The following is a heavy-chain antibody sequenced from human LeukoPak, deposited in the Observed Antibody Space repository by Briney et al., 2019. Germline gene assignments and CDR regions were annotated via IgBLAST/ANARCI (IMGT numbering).Heavy chain of an antibody. CDR3: AKSAGVATIYFDS. CDR1: GFAFGSYA. V-gene: IGHV3-23*01. D-gene: IGHD3-3*01. Sequence: GGSLRLSCTASGFAFGSYAMAWVRQAPGKGLEGVAAIGSDYDRVHEDSVKGRFTISRDNSKSTLYLQMDNLRAEDTAVYFCAKSAGVATIYFDSWGQGALVTVSS. CDR2: IGSDYDR. J-gene: IGHJ4*02.